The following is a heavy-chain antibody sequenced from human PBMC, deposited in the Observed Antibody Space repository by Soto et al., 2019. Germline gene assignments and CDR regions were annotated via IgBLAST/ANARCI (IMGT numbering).Heavy chain of an antibody. D-gene: IGHD6-13*01. V-gene: IGHV1-8*01. J-gene: IGHJ6*04. CDR2: MNPNRGNT. CDR3: ARDGYSSSRDYYYYGMDV. Sequence: QVQMVQSGAEVKQPGASVKVSCKASGYTFTSYDINWVRQATGQGLERMGWMNPNRGNTGYAQKFQGRVTMTRNTPKSTAYMELSSLRSEDTAVYYCARDGYSSSRDYYYYGMDVWCKGTTVPGSS. CDR1: GYTFTSYD.